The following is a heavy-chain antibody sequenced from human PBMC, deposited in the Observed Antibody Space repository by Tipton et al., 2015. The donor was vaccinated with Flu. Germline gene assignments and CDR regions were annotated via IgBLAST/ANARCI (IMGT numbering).Heavy chain of an antibody. CDR3: ARPRRDGYNFWFDP. V-gene: IGHV4-59*04. J-gene: IGHJ5*02. CDR1: GGSIRNYY. Sequence: TLSLTCTVSGGSIRNYYWSWIRQSPGRGLEWIGHVHHSGSASYNPSLKSRVTISVDSSKNQFSLRLSSVTAADTAVYYCARPRRDGYNFWFDPWGQGTLVTVSS. CDR2: VHHSGSA. D-gene: IGHD5-24*01.